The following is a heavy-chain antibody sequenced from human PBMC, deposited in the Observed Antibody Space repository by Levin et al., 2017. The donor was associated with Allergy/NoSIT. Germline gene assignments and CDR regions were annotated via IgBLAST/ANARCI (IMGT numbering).Heavy chain of an antibody. D-gene: IGHD6-19*01. J-gene: IGHJ5*02. CDR3: AHIPGSSGSNGWFDP. CDR2: IFWNGDD. V-gene: IGHV2-5*01. Sequence: SGPTLVKPTQTLTLTCTFSGFSLSTRGLGVTWIRQPPGKALEWLALIFWNGDDRYSPSLKSRHTITKDTSKNQVVLTMTNMDPVDTATYYCAHIPGSSGSNGWFDPWGQGILVTVSS. CDR1: GFSLSTRGLG.